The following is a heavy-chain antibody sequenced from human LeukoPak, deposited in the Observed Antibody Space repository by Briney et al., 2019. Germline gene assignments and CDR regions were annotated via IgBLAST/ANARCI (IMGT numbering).Heavy chain of an antibody. CDR1: GYTFTSYD. V-gene: IGHV1-8*01. J-gene: IGHJ4*02. CDR2: MNPNSGNT. Sequence: ASVKVSCKASGYTFTSYDINWVRQATGQGLEWMGWMNPNSGNTGYAQKFQGRVTMTRNTSISTAYMELSSLRSEDTAVYYCARKYCGSTSCYTEFDYWGQGTLVTVSS. D-gene: IGHD2-2*02. CDR3: ARKYCGSTSCYTEFDY.